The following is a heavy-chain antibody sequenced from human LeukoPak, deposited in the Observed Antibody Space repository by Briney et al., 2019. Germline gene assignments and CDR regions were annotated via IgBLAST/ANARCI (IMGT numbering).Heavy chain of an antibody. V-gene: IGHV3-53*01. Sequence: GGSLRLSCAASVFTVINNHMSWGPQAPGKGLEWVSLIYSGGSTYYADSVKGRFTISRDNSKNTLYLQMNSLRAEDTAVYYCAPYSNLDYWGQGTLVTVSS. D-gene: IGHD4-11*01. CDR3: APYSNLDY. J-gene: IGHJ4*02. CDR2: IYSGGST. CDR1: VFTVINNH.